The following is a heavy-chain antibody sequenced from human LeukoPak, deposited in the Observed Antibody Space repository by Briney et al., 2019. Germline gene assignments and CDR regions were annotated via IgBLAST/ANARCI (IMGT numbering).Heavy chain of an antibody. J-gene: IGHJ4*02. D-gene: IGHD6-13*01. V-gene: IGHV4-39*07. CDR1: GGSISSSSYY. CDR3: ARGKRGYSSSWYDY. Sequence: SETLSLTCTVSGGSISSSSYYWGWIRQPPGKGLEWIGEINHSGSTNYNPSLKSRVTISVDTSKNQFSLKLSSVTAADTAVYYCARGKRGYSSSWYDYWGQGTLVTVSS. CDR2: INHSGST.